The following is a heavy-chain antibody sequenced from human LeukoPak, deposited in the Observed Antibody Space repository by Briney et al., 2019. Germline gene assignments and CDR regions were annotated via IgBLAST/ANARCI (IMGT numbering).Heavy chain of an antibody. CDR2: IYSGGST. J-gene: IGHJ4*02. D-gene: IGHD1-26*01. CDR3: ARDPGGHFDY. CDR1: GFTFSSYA. Sequence: PGGSLRLSCAASGFTFSSYAMHWVRQAPGKGLEWVSVIYSGGSTYYADSVKGRFTISRDNSKNTLYLQMNSLRAEDTAVYYCARDPGGHFDYWGQGTLVTVSS. V-gene: IGHV3-53*01.